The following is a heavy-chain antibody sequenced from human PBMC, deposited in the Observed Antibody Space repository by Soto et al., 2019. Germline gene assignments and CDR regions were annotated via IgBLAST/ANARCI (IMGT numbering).Heavy chain of an antibody. J-gene: IGHJ4*02. CDR2: FDPEDGET. Sequence: ASVKVSCKVSGYTLTELSMHWVRQAPGKGLEWMRGFDPEDGETIYAQKFQGRVTMTEDTSTDTAYMELSSPRSEDTAVYYCATAWRVTTLILDYWGQGTLVTVSS. D-gene: IGHD4-17*01. V-gene: IGHV1-24*01. CDR1: GYTLTELS. CDR3: ATAWRVTTLILDY.